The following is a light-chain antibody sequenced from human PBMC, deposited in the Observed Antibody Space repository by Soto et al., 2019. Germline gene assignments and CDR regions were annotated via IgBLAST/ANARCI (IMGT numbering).Light chain of an antibody. Sequence: DIQMTQSPTSLSASVGDRVTITCRASQGIRNFVAWYQQKPGKAPKLLIYAASTLQSGVPSRFSGSGSGTDFTLTINSLQPEDVATYACQKYSSVPFLGPGNKVAIK. CDR2: AAS. V-gene: IGKV1-27*01. J-gene: IGKJ3*01. CDR3: QKYSSVPF. CDR1: QGIRNF.